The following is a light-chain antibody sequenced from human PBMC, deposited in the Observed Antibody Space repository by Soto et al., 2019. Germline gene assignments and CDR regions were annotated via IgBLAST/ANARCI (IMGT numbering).Light chain of an antibody. J-gene: IGKJ1*01. V-gene: IGKV3-15*01. CDR3: QQYNNWPPWT. CDR1: QSVSRT. CDR2: GAS. Sequence: EIVMTQSPATLSVSPGERAPLPCRASQSVSRTLAWYQQKPGQAPRPLIYGASTRATGIPARFSGSGSGTEFTLTISSLQSEDFAVYYCQQYNNWPPWTFGQGTKVEIK.